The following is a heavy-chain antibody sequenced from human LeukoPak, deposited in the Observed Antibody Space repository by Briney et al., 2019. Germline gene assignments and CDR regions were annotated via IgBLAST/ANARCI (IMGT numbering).Heavy chain of an antibody. V-gene: IGHV3-30*18. D-gene: IGHD6-13*01. CDR2: ISYDGSNK. J-gene: IGHJ4*02. CDR3: AKRMGPSIAAADLDY. CDR1: GFAFSTFG. Sequence: GRSLRLSCAASGFAFSTFGMHWVRQAPGKGLEWVAVISYDGSNKYYADSVKGRFTISRDNSKDTLFLQMNSLRAEGTAVYYCAKRMGPSIAAADLDYWGQGTLVTVSS.